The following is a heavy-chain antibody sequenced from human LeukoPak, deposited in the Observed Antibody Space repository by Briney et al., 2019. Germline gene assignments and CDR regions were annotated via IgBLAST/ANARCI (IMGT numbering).Heavy chain of an antibody. Sequence: SVKVSCKASGGTFSSYAISWVRQAPGQGREWVGGIIPIFSTANYAQKFQGRVTITADESTSTAYMELSSLRSEVTAVYYCARGALYGGPSARLDYWGQGTLVTVSS. D-gene: IGHD4/OR15-4a*01. J-gene: IGHJ4*02. CDR1: GGTFSSYA. CDR2: IIPIFSTA. V-gene: IGHV1-69*13. CDR3: ARGALYGGPSARLDY.